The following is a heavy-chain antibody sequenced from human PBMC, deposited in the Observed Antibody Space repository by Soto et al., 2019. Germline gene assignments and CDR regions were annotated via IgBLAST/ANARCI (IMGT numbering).Heavy chain of an antibody. CDR1: GFTFNNFW. D-gene: IGHD6-19*01. CDR3: ARVTTFSSKLMDV. V-gene: IGHV3-74*01. Sequence: EVHLVESGGGLVQPGGSLRLSCAASGFTFNNFWMHWVRQGPGKGLVWILRISNDGATTDYADSVKGRFTVSRDNAKNTLYLQMNSLRAEDTGVYFCARVTTFSSKLMDVWGQGTTVTVSS. J-gene: IGHJ6*02. CDR2: ISNDGATT.